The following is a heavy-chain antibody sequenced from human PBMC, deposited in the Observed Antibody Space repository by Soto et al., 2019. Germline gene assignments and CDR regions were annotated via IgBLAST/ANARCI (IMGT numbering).Heavy chain of an antibody. CDR1: GFTFSSYG. J-gene: IGHJ6*02. CDR3: ARERGYSYGWPLFSYYYGMDV. CDR2: ISYDGSNK. V-gene: IGHV3-30*03. Sequence: GGSLRLSCAASGFTFSSYGMHWVRQAPGKGLEWVAVISYDGSNKYYADSVKGRFTISRDNSKNTLYLQMNSLRAEDTAVYYCARERGYSYGWPLFSYYYGMDVWGQGTTVTVSS. D-gene: IGHD5-18*01.